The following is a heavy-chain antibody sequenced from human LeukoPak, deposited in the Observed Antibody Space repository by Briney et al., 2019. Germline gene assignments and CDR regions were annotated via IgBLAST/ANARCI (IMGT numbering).Heavy chain of an antibody. D-gene: IGHD6-13*01. CDR2: IYYSGST. CDR1: GHSISSYY. V-gene: IGHV4-59*01. J-gene: IGHJ3*02. Sequence: SETLSLTCTVSGHSISSYYWSWLRHPTGKGLEWIGYIYYSGSTNYNPSLKSRVTISVDTSKNQFSLKLSSVTAADTAVYYCARVGIADAFDIWGQGTMVTVSS. CDR3: ARVGIADAFDI.